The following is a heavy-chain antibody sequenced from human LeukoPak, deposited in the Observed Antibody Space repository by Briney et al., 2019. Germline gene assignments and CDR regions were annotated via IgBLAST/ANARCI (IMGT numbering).Heavy chain of an antibody. CDR3: ARDRSLRDGYNDDAFDI. J-gene: IGHJ3*02. Sequence: SETLSLTCAVYGGSFSGYYWSWIRQPPGKGLEWIGEINHSGSTNYNPSLKSRVTISVDTPKNQFSLKLSSVTAADTAVYYCARDRSLRDGYNDDAFDIWGQGTMVTVSS. V-gene: IGHV4-34*01. CDR2: INHSGST. CDR1: GGSFSGYY. D-gene: IGHD5-12*01.